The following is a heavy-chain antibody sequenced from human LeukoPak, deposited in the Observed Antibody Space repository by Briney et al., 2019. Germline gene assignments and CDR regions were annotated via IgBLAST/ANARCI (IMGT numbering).Heavy chain of an antibody. Sequence: GASVKVSCKASGYTFTCYYLHWVRQAPGQGREWMGRINPYSGGTNYAQKFQGRVTMTRDTSISTAYMELSRLRSDDTAVYYCARGRRSIAARTQTWWFDPWGQGTLVTVSS. CDR2: INPYSGGT. CDR1: GYTFTCYY. CDR3: ARGRRSIAARTQTWWFDP. J-gene: IGHJ5*02. V-gene: IGHV1-2*06. D-gene: IGHD6-6*01.